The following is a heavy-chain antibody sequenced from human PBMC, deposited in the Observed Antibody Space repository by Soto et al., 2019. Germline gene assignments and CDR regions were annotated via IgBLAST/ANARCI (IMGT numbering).Heavy chain of an antibody. Sequence: GGSLRLSCAASGFTFSDYYMSWIRQAPGKGLEWVSYISSSSSYTNYADSVKGRFTISRDNAKNSLYLQMNSLRAEDTAVYYCARVKYVAVAGPSGYNWFDPWGQGTLVTVSS. V-gene: IGHV3-11*05. D-gene: IGHD6-19*01. CDR1: GFTFSDYY. CDR3: ARVKYVAVAGPSGYNWFDP. J-gene: IGHJ5*02. CDR2: ISSSSSYT.